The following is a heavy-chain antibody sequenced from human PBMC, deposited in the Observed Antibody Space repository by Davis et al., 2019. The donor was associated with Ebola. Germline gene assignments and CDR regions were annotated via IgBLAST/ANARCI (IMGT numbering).Heavy chain of an antibody. J-gene: IGHJ6*02. Sequence: MPSETLSLTCAVYGGSFSGYYWSWIRQPPGKRLEWIGEINHSGSTNYNPSLKSRVTISVDTSKNQFSLKLSSVTAADTAVYYCARWTTVIYYYYYGMDVWGQGTTVTVSS. CDR1: GGSFSGYY. V-gene: IGHV4-34*01. D-gene: IGHD4-17*01. CDR3: ARWTTVIYYYYYGMDV. CDR2: INHSGST.